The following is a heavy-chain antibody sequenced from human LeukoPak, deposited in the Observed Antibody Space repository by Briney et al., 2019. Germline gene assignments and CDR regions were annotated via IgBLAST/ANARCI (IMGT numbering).Heavy chain of an antibody. CDR2: INHSGST. CDR1: GGSFSGYY. V-gene: IGHV4-34*01. Sequence: SETLSLTCAVYGGSFSGYYWSWIRQPPGKGLEWIGEINHSGSTNYNPSLKSRVTISVDTSKNQFSLKLSSVTAADTAVYYCARGAWKDFAHASDIWGQGTMVTVSS. CDR3: ARGAWKDFAHASDI. D-gene: IGHD3-3*01. J-gene: IGHJ3*02.